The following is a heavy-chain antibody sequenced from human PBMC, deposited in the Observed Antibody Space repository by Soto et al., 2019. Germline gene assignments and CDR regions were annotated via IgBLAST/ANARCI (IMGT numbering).Heavy chain of an antibody. V-gene: IGHV3-23*01. D-gene: IGHD3-10*01. CDR2: INGLGGVT. CDR3: AKDQIGGGGSYFHFDW. Sequence: EVQLLESGGGLVQPGGSLRLSCSASGFTFNTYAMNWVRQAPGKGLEWVSSINGLGGVTYYADSVKGRFTISRDNSKNTLFLQMGSRRAEDTALYYWAKDQIGGGGSYFHFDWWGQGTLVTVSS. J-gene: IGHJ4*02. CDR1: GFTFNTYA.